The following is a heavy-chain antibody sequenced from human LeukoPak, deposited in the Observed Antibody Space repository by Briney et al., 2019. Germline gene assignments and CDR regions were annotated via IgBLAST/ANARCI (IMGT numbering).Heavy chain of an antibody. J-gene: IGHJ4*02. D-gene: IGHD4-17*01. CDR2: ISSSGSTK. CDR1: GFTFSSYE. CDR3: AMTSLTTVTGYYFDY. V-gene: IGHV3-48*03. Sequence: PGGSLRLSCAASGFTFSSYEMNWVRQAPGKGLEWISYISSSGSTKYYADSVKGRFTISRDNAKNSLYLQMNSLRAEDTAVYYCAMTSLTTVTGYYFDYWGQGTLVTVSS.